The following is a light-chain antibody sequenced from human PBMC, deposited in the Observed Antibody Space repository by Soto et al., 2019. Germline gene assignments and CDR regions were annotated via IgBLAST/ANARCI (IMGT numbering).Light chain of an antibody. CDR3: GAWDSSLTAVV. CDR2: DND. V-gene: IGLV1-51*01. Sequence: QSVLTQPPSVSVAPGQKVTISCSGSSSNIGNNYVSWYQQFPGTAPKLLIYDNDKRPSGIPDRFSGSKSGTSATLGITGLQTGDEADYHCGAWDSSLTAVVFGGGTKVTVL. J-gene: IGLJ2*01. CDR1: SSNIGNNY.